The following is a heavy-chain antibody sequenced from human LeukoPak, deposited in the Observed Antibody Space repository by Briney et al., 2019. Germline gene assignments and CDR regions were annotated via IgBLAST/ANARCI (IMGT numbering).Heavy chain of an antibody. D-gene: IGHD6-19*01. V-gene: IGHV3-21*04. J-gene: IGHJ4*02. CDR1: GFTFSSYS. CDR2: TSSSSSYI. Sequence: GGSLRLSCAASGFTFSSYSMNWVRQAPGKGLEWVSSTSSSSSYIYYADSVKGRFTISRDNAKNSLYLQMNSLGAEDTAVYYCARDRGFKVVAGTIDYWGQGTLVTVSS. CDR3: ARDRGFKVVAGTIDY.